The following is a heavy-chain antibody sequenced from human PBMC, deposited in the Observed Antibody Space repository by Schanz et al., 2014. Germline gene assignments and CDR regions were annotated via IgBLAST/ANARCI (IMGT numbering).Heavy chain of an antibody. Sequence: QVQLQESGPGLVKPSQTLSLTCTVSGGSISSGSYYWSWIRQPAGKGLEWIGLIYSTGSTNYNPSLKIRVTISKDTTKNQFSLKRPSVTAADTAVYYCARDMVENWFDSWGQGTLVTVSS. CDR1: GGSISSGSYY. V-gene: IGHV4-61*02. J-gene: IGHJ5*01. CDR2: IYSTGST. D-gene: IGHD3-10*01. CDR3: ARDMVENWFDS.